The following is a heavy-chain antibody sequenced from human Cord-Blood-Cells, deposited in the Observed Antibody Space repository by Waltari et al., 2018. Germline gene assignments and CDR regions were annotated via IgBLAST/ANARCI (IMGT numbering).Heavy chain of an antibody. CDR3: ARDCSSTSCYDY. D-gene: IGHD2-2*01. V-gene: IGHV3-7*01. J-gene: IGHJ4*02. Sequence: EVQLVESGGGLVKPGGSLRLSLVASGFTFSSYWSRWFSQAPGKGLEWVANIKQDGSEKYYVDSVKGRFTISRDNAKNSLYLQMNSLRAEDTAVYYCARDCSSTSCYDYWGQGTLVTVSS. CDR1: GFTFSSYW. CDR2: IKQDGSEK.